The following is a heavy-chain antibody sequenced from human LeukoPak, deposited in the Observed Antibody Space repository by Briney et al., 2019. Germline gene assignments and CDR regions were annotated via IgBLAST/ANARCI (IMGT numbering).Heavy chain of an antibody. D-gene: IGHD3-10*01. CDR3: ANGYYYGSGSYYKEAFDI. J-gene: IGHJ3*02. CDR1: GFTFSKYG. Sequence: PGGSLSHSCAASGFTFSKYGMHWVRQAPGKGLEWVVVISYHGSNKYYADSVKGRFTIYRDNSKNTLYLQMNSLRAEDTAVYYCANGYYYGSGSYYKEAFDIWGQGTMVTVSS. CDR2: ISYHGSNK. V-gene: IGHV3-30*18.